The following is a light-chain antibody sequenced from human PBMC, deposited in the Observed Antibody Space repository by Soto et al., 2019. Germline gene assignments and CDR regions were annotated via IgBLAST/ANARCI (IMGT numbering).Light chain of an antibody. CDR2: EGS. J-gene: IGLJ2*01. Sequence: QSALTQPASVSGSPGQSITISCSGTTSDVGGYDVVSWYQQHPGKAPKLMIFEGSKRPSGVSNRFSGSKSGNTASLTISGLQAEDEADYYCCSYAGSSTLVFGGGTKVTVL. CDR1: TSDVGGYDV. CDR3: CSYAGSSTLV. V-gene: IGLV2-23*01.